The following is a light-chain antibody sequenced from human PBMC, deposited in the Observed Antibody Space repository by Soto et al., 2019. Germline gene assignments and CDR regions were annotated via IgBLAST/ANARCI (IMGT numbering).Light chain of an antibody. CDR3: ATWDRILSVGV. J-gene: IGLJ2*01. CDR2: DND. Sequence: QSVLTQPPSVSAAPGQKVTISCSGSSSNIGNNYVFWYQQHPGTAPKLLIYDNDKRPSGIPDRFSGSKSGTSATLGITGLQTGDEADYYCATWDRILSVGVFGGGTKLTVL. V-gene: IGLV1-51*01. CDR1: SSNIGNNY.